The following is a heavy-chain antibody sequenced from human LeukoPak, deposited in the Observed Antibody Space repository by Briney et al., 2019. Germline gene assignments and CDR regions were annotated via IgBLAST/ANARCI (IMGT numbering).Heavy chain of an antibody. V-gene: IGHV3-30*02. J-gene: IGHJ4*02. Sequence: GGSLRLSCAASGFTFSSYGMHWVRQAPGKGLEWVAFIRNDGSYRYYVDSVKGRFTISRDNAKNSLYLQMNSLRAEDTALYYCARVSADTSAPPYYFDYWGQGTLVTVSS. CDR1: GFTFSSYG. CDR3: ARVSADTSAPPYYFDY. CDR2: IRNDGSYR.